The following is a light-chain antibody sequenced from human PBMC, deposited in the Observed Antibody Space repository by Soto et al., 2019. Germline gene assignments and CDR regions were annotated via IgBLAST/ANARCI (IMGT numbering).Light chain of an antibody. J-gene: IGKJ5*01. V-gene: IGKV3-20*01. CDR3: QQYGSSSIT. Sequence: EIVLTQSPATLSLSPGERATLSCRASQSVSSSYLAWYQQKPGQAPRLLIYGASSRATGIPDRFSGSGSGTDFTFTISRLEPEDFAVYYCQQYGSSSITFGQGTRLEIK. CDR2: GAS. CDR1: QSVSSSY.